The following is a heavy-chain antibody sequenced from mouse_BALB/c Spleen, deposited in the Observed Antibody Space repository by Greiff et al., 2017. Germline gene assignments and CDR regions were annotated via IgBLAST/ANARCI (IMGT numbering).Heavy chain of an antibody. CDR2: IRNKANGYTT. J-gene: IGHJ2*01. D-gene: IGHD2-4*01. CDR1: GFTFTDYY. CDR3: ARVYYDYDGPYFDY. Sequence: EVQRVESGGGLVQPGGSLRLSCATSGFTFTDYYMSWVRQPPGKALEWLGFIRNKANGYTTEYSASVKGRFTISRDNSQSILYLQMHTLRAEDSATYYCARVYYDYDGPYFDYWGQGTTLTVSS. V-gene: IGHV7-3*02.